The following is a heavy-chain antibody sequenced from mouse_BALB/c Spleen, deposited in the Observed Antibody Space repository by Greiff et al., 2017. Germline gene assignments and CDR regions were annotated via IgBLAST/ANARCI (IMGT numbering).Heavy chain of an antibody. V-gene: IGHV1-9*01. CDR1: GYTFSSYW. CDR2: ILPGSGST. J-gene: IGHJ4*01. CDR3: ARGFYYGNYPYAMDY. Sequence: VQLQQSGAELLKPGASVKISCTATGYTFSSYWIEWVKQRPGHGLEWIGEILPGSGSTNYNEKFKGKATFTADTSSNTAYMQLSSLTSEDSAVYYCARGFYYGNYPYAMDYWGQGTSVTVSA. D-gene: IGHD2-1*01.